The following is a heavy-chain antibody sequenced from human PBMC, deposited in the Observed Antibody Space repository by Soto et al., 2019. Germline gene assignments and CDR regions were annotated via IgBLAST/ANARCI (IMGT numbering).Heavy chain of an antibody. V-gene: IGHV3-11*01. Sequence: QVQLVESGGGLVKPGGSLRLACATSGFTFTDYDMSWIRQAPGKGLEWVSYISYSGTTIYYADSVRGRFAISRDNAEKSLYLHMNSLRAEDTAVYYCTRLCRYCHGGGPGNWFDPWGQGTLVTVSS. CDR3: TRLCRYCHGGGPGNWFDP. CDR1: GFTFTDYD. D-gene: IGHD2-8*02. J-gene: IGHJ5*02. CDR2: ISYSGTTI.